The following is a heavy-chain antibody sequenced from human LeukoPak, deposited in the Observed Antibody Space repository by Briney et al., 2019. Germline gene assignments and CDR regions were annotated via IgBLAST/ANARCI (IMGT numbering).Heavy chain of an antibody. CDR1: GGSMSSYY. J-gene: IGHJ4*02. CDR2: IYHSGNS. Sequence: PSETLSLTCSVSGGSMSSYYWSWIRQSPGKGLEWIGSIYHSGNSYYNPSLKSRATISVDTSKNHFSLKLRSVTAADTAVYYCARAETYSSGWYDAFFDYWGQGTLVTVSS. D-gene: IGHD6-19*01. V-gene: IGHV4-38-2*02. CDR3: ARAETYSSGWYDAFFDY.